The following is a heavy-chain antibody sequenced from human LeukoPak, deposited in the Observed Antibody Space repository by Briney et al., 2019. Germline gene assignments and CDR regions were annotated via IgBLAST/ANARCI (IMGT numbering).Heavy chain of an antibody. CDR2: IHHTGTV. Sequence: PSETLSLTCTVSDGSISGTNYYWAWFRQPPGKGPEWIGNIHHTGTVYYNPSLKSRVTISVDTSKNQFPLNLMSVTAADTAVYFCARVTQYDTSAYSRNYYYVDVWGKGTTVTVSS. V-gene: IGHV4-39*06. J-gene: IGHJ6*03. D-gene: IGHD3-22*01. CDR3: ARVTQYDTSAYSRNYYYVDV. CDR1: DGSISGTNYY.